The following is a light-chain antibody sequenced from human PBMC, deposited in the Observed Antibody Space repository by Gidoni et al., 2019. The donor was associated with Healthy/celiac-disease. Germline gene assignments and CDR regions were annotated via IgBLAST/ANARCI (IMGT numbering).Light chain of an antibody. CDR2: GAS. J-gene: IGKJ3*01. Sequence: ELVLTQYPGTLSLSPGERATLSCRASQSVSSSYLAWYQQKPGQAPRLLIYGASSRATGIPDRFSGSGSGTDFTLTISRLEPEDFAVYYCQQYGSSPGFTFGPGTKVDIK. CDR3: QQYGSSPGFT. V-gene: IGKV3-20*01. CDR1: QSVSSSY.